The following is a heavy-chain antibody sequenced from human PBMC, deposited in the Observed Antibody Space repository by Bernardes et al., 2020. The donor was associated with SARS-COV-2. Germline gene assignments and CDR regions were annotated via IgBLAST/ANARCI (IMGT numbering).Heavy chain of an antibody. D-gene: IGHD3-22*01. Sequence: GGSLRLSCVASGFTFTSPAITWVRQAPGKGLEWVASISSTGETLYFADSVKGRFTISRDNSKNTVYLQMNSLRAEDTPVYYCATGPGNRGGYTRDWGQGTLVTVSS. CDR2: ISSTGETL. J-gene: IGHJ4*02. V-gene: IGHV3-23*01. CDR1: GFTFTSPA. CDR3: ATGPGNRGGYTRD.